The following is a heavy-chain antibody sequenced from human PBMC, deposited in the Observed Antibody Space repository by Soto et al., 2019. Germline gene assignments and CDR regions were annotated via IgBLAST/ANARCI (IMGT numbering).Heavy chain of an antibody. CDR2: IYYSGST. CDR3: ARAFLWEFAPRYGMDV. CDR1: GGSISSGDYY. V-gene: IGHV4-30-4*01. Sequence: TSETLSLTCTVSGGSISSGDYYWSWIRQPPGKGLEWIGYIYYSGSTYYNPSLKSRVTISVDTSKNQFSLKLSSVTAADTAVYYCARAFLWEFAPRYGMDVWGQGTTVTVSS. J-gene: IGHJ6*02. D-gene: IGHD3-10*01.